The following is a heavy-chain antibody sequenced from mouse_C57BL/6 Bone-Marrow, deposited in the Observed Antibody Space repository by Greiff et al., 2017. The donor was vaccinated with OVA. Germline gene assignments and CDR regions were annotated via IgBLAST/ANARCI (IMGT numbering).Heavy chain of an antibody. V-gene: IGHV1-18*01. CDR1: GYTFTDYN. J-gene: IGHJ2*01. Sequence: VQLQQSGPELVKPGASVKIPCKASGYTFTDYNMDWVKQSHGKSLEWIGDINPNNGGTIYNQKFKGKATLTVDTSSSTAYMELRSLTSEDTAVYYCAREGLLRIYFDYWGQGTTLTVSS. CDR2: INPNNGGT. CDR3: AREGLLRIYFDY. D-gene: IGHD1-1*01.